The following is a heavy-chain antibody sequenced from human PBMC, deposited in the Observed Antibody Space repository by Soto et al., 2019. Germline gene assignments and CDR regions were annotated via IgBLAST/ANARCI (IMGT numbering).Heavy chain of an antibody. J-gene: IGHJ6*02. CDR3: AASCVGCGGFNYYGMDV. D-gene: IGHD2-21*01. Sequence: PSETLSLTCSVSGDSITSNSCYWAWIRRPPGKGLEWVASIYYSGTTYYNPSLESRVVISVDTSKNQFSLKLSSVTAADTAVYYCAASCVGCGGFNYYGMDVWGQGTTVTVSS. CDR1: GDSITSNSCY. CDR2: IYYSGTT. V-gene: IGHV4-39*07.